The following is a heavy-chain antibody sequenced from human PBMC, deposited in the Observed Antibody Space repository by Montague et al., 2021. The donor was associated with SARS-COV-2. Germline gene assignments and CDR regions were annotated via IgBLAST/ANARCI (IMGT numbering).Heavy chain of an antibody. CDR2: INHAGRT. CDR3: SLGFHWNGVNCYDGVFGF. J-gene: IGHJ4*02. V-gene: IGHV4-34*01. Sequence: SETLSLTCALNGGSFSFYYWAWIRQSPGKGLEWIGGINHAGRTTSNPSPTSRLPMSIDTSRKQYSLYLRSVSAADTAVYYYSLGFHWNGVNCYDGVFGFWGQGTLVTVSS. D-gene: IGHD2-15*01. CDR1: GGSFSFYY.